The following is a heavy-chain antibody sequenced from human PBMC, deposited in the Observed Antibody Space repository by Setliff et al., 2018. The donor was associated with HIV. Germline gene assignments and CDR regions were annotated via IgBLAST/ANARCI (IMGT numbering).Heavy chain of an antibody. CDR3: AIIRETGSPY. J-gene: IGHJ4*02. V-gene: IGHV3-48*03. Sequence: GGSLRLSCTASKFTFTNYELNWFRQAPGRGLEWVSYITSTGTTTLYADSLRGRFTASRDNAESTLYLQMNNLRAEDTAVYYCAIIRETGSPYWGQGTQVTVSS. CDR1: KFTFTNYE. D-gene: IGHD3-9*01. CDR2: ITSTGTTT.